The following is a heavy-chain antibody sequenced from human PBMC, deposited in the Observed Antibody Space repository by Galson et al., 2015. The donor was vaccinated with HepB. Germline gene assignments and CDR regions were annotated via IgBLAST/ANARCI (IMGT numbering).Heavy chain of an antibody. Sequence: SVKVSCKASGYSLTNSAINWVRQAPGQGLEWMGWISTKTGDPTFAQAFTGRFVFSFDSSVSTAFLQITGLQATDTAIYYCARMSYNETIGYYPMFDYWGQGALVTVSS. CDR1: GYSLTNSA. CDR3: ARMSYNETIGYYPMFDY. CDR2: ISTKTGDP. V-gene: IGHV7-4-1*02. J-gene: IGHJ4*02. D-gene: IGHD3-22*01.